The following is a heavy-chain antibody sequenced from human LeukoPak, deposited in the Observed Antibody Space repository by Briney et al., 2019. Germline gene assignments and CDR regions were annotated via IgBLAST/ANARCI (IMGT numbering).Heavy chain of an antibody. Sequence: QAGGSLRLSCAASGFTFSSYAMSWVRQAPGKGLEWVSAISGSGGSTYYADSVKGRFTISRDNSKNTLYLQMNSLRAEDTAVYYCAKGGGGYCSSTSCYINYWGQGTLVTVSS. CDR1: GFTFSSYA. V-gene: IGHV3-23*01. J-gene: IGHJ4*02. D-gene: IGHD2-2*02. CDR3: AKGGGGYCSSTSCYINY. CDR2: ISGSGGST.